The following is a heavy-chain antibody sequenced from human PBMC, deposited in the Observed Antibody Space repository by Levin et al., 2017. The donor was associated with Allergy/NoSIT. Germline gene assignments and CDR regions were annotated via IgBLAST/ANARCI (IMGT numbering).Heavy chain of an antibody. Sequence: GEFLKISCVASGFTFSGADMHWVRQAPGKGLEWVGRIKSKANSYATAYGASVRGRFTIFRDDSKKTAYLQMTSLKIEDTALYYCTRLLRYFDSDAFDIWGQGTMVTVSS. CDR3: TRLLRYFDSDAFDI. CDR1: GFTFSGAD. V-gene: IGHV3-73*01. D-gene: IGHD3-9*01. J-gene: IGHJ3*02. CDR2: IKSKANSYAT.